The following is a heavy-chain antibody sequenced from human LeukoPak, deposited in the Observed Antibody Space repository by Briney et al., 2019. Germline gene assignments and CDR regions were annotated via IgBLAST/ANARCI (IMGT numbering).Heavy chain of an antibody. CDR3: ARDYWNDGDGGDH. Sequence: GGSLRLSCAASGFTFSSYEMNWVRQAPGKGLEWVSYISSSGSTIYYADSVKGRFTISRDNAKNSLYLQMDSLRAEDTAVYYCARDYWNDGDGGDHWGQGTLVSVSS. D-gene: IGHD1-1*01. CDR1: GFTFSSYE. J-gene: IGHJ4*02. CDR2: ISSSGSTI. V-gene: IGHV3-48*03.